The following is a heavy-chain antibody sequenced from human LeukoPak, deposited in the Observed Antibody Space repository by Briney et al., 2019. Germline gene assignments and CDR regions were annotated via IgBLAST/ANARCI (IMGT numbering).Heavy chain of an antibody. Sequence: SEPLSLTCAVYGGSFSNYYWCWIRQPPGKGLEWIGEINHSGSTNYNPSLKSRVTISVDTSKNQFSLKLTSVTAADTAVYYCARYGDYDPYYFDYWGQGTPVTVSS. CDR1: GGSFSNYY. D-gene: IGHD4-17*01. V-gene: IGHV4-34*01. CDR2: INHSGST. CDR3: ARYGDYDPYYFDY. J-gene: IGHJ4*02.